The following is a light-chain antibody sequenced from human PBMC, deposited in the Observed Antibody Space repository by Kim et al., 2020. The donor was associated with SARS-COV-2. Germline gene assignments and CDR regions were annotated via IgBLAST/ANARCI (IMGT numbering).Light chain of an antibody. CDR3: QQFSSPLYT. J-gene: IGKJ2*01. Sequence: SASVGDRVTSTLRASQSISTWLAWYQQKPGKAPKLLISRASSLESGVPSRFSGSGSGTEFTLTINSLQPDDFASYYCQQFSSPLYTFGQGTKLEI. V-gene: IGKV1-5*03. CDR2: RAS. CDR1: QSISTW.